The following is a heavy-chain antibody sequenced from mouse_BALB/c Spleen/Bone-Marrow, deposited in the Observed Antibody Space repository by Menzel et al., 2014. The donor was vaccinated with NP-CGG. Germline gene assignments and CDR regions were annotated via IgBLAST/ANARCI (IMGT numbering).Heavy chain of an antibody. J-gene: IGHJ4*01. Sequence: QVQLQQSGAELVKPGASVKLSCKASGYTFTSYYLYWVKQRPGQGLEWIGEINPSNGGTNFNERFKSKASLTVDKSSSTAYMQLNSLTSEDSAVYYCTRRSLLSDYYSMDYWVHATSATVSS. CDR3: TRRSLLSDYYSMDY. CDR2: INPSNGGT. D-gene: IGHD2-10*01. V-gene: IGHV1S81*02. CDR1: GYTFTSYY.